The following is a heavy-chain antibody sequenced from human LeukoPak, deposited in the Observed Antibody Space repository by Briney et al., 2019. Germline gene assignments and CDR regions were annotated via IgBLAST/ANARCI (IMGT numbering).Heavy chain of an antibody. Sequence: SETLSPTCTVSGGSISRYYWSWIRQPPGKGLEWIGNIYYSGTTYYNPSLKSRVTISVDTSKNQFSLKLNSVTAADTAVYYCARKRYDDPYFFDYWGQGTLVTVSS. CDR2: IYYSGTT. CDR3: ARKRYDDPYFFDY. J-gene: IGHJ4*02. V-gene: IGHV4-59*08. CDR1: GGSISRYY. D-gene: IGHD3-22*01.